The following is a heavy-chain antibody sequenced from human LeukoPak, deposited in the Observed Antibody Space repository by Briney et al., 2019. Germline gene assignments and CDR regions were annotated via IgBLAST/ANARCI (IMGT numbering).Heavy chain of an antibody. CDR3: ARAHTYDHDAFDI. J-gene: IGHJ3*02. V-gene: IGHV3-66*01. CDR1: GFTVSSNY. Sequence: GGSLRLSCAASGFTVSSNYMSWVRQAPGKGLEWVSVIYSGGSTYYADSVKGRFTISRDNSKNTLYPQMNSLRAEDTAVYYCARAHTYDHDAFDIGGQGTMVTAYS. CDR2: IYSGGST. D-gene: IGHD5-12*01.